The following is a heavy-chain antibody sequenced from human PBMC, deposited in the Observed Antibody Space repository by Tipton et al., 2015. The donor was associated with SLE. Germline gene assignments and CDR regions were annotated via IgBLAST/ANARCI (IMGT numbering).Heavy chain of an antibody. CDR3: ARGGLDY. V-gene: IGHV3-33*08. Sequence: SLRLSCAASGFSFSNYGVHWVRQAPGKGLEWVALIWFDGSDKYYADSVKGRFTISRDNAKNSLYLQVNSLRAEDTGLYFCARGGLDYWGQGTPVTVSS. CDR2: IWFDGSDK. CDR1: GFSFSNYG. J-gene: IGHJ4*02. D-gene: IGHD3/OR15-3a*01.